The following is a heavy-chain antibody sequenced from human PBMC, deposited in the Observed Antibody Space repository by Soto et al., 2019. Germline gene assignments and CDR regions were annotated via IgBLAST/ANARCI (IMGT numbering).Heavy chain of an antibody. J-gene: IGHJ6*03. CDR2: ISSSSSYI. V-gene: IGHV3-21*01. Sequence: GGSLRLSCAASGFTFSSYSMNWVRQAPGKGLEWVSSISSSSSYIYYADSVKGRFTISRDNAKNSLYLQMNSLRAEDTAVYYCARMADHYYYYMDVWGKGTTVTVSS. CDR1: GFTFSSYS. D-gene: IGHD6-19*01. CDR3: ARMADHYYYYMDV.